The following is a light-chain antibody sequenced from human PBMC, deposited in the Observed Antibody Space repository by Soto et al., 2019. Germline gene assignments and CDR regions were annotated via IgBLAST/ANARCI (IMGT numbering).Light chain of an antibody. V-gene: IGKV3-15*01. J-gene: IGKJ1*01. CDR3: HQYHNWPST. CDR1: QSVSSN. CDR2: AAS. Sequence: DTVMTKSPATLSLPPGERATLSCRASQSVSSNLAWYQQKPGQVPRLLIYAASTRATGIPARFSGSGSETEFTLTISSLQSEDFAVYYCHQYHNWPSTFGQGTKVDIK.